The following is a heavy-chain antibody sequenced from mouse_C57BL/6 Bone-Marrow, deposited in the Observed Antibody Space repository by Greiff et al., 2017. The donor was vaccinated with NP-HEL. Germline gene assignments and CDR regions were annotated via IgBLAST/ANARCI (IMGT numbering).Heavy chain of an antibody. V-gene: IGHV1-67*01. J-gene: IGHJ2*01. CDR3: AIWGSYGFVDY. D-gene: IGHD1-1*01. CDR2: INPYYGDA. CDR1: GYPFTDYA. Sequence: VQLQESGPELVRPGVSVKISCKGSGYPFTDYAMHWVKQSHAKSLEWIGVINPYYGDASYNQKFKDKATMTVDKSSSTAYMQLARLTSEDSAVYYCAIWGSYGFVDYWGQGTTLTVSS.